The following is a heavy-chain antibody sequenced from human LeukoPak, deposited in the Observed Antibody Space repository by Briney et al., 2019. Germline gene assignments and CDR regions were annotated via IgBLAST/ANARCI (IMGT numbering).Heavy chain of an antibody. J-gene: IGHJ4*02. V-gene: IGHV5-51*01. CDR3: ARGSYCGGDCYDY. CDR2: IYPGDSDT. Sequence: GESLKISCKGSGYSFTSYWIGWVRQMPGKGLECVGIIYPGDSDTRYSPSFQGQVTISADKSISTAYLQWSSLKASDTAMYYRARGSYCGGDCYDYWGQGTLVTVSS. D-gene: IGHD2-21*01. CDR1: GYSFTSYW.